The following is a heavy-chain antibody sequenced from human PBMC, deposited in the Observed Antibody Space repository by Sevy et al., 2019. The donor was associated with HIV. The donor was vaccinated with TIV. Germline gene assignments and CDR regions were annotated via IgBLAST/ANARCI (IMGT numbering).Heavy chain of an antibody. V-gene: IGHV3-30*18. Sequence: GGSLRLSCAASGFTFSSYGMHWVRQAPGKGLEWVAVISYNGSNKYYAYSVKGRFTISRDNSKNTRYLQMNSLRAEDAYVYYCAKEGGYSSGWYNYYYGMDVWGHGTTVTVSS. CDR2: ISYNGSNK. CDR1: GFTFSSYG. J-gene: IGHJ6*02. CDR3: AKEGGYSSGWYNYYYGMDV. D-gene: IGHD6-19*01.